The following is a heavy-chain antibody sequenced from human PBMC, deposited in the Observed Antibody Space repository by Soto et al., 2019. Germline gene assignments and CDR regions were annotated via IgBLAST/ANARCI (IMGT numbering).Heavy chain of an antibody. V-gene: IGHV1-18*01. CDR3: ARTLYGDNVDY. CDR1: GYTFASYA. CDR2: ISAYNGNT. D-gene: IGHD4-17*01. J-gene: IGHJ4*02. Sequence: GASVKVSCKASGYTFASYAISWMRQAPGQGLEWMGWISAYNGNTNYAQKLQGRVTMTTDTSTSTAYMELRSLRSDDTAVYYCARTLYGDNVDYWGQGTLVTVSS.